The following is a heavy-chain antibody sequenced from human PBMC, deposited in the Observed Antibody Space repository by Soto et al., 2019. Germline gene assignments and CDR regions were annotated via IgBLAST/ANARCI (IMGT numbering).Heavy chain of an antibody. D-gene: IGHD5-12*01. CDR1: VFAFISYG. Sequence: PWSSLRLSCAASVFAFISYGMRWVRQPPGKGLEWVAVISYHGNDKYYADSAKRRFIISRDNSKNTLYLQMNSLKSEDTAVYFCAKGSNAGDGYNSTAYYYYGMDVWGQGTTVTVFS. CDR3: AKGSNAGDGYNSTAYYYYGMDV. J-gene: IGHJ6*02. CDR2: ISYHGNDK. V-gene: IGHV3-30*18.